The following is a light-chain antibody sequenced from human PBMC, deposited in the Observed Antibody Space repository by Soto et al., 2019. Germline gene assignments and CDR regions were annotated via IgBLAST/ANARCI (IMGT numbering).Light chain of an antibody. J-gene: IGKJ4*01. CDR1: QSVTSIN. CDR2: AAS. V-gene: IGKV3-20*01. CDR3: QLYGYSSLT. Sequence: EIVLTQSPGTLSLSPGERATLSCRASQSVTSINLAWYQQKPGQAPRILIYAASSRATGIPDRFGGSGSGTDFTLTISRLEPEDFAVYYCQLYGYSSLTFGGGTKVDIK.